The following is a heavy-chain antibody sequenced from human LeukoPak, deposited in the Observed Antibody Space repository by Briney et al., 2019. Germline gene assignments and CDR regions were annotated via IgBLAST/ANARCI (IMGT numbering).Heavy chain of an antibody. CDR3: ARGMGSNYLNWLDP. Sequence: SETLSLTCTVSGGSISSYYWSWIRQPPGKGLEWIGEINHSGSTNYNPSLKSRVTISVDTSKNQFSLKLSSVTAADTAVYYCARGMGSNYLNWLDPWGQGTLVTVSS. D-gene: IGHD4-11*01. V-gene: IGHV4-34*01. CDR1: GGSISSYY. J-gene: IGHJ5*02. CDR2: INHSGST.